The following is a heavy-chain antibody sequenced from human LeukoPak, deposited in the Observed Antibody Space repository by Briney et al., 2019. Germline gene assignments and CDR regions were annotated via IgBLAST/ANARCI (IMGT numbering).Heavy chain of an antibody. Sequence: SETLSLTCNVSGGSISSYYWSWIRQPPGKGLEWIGYIYYSGSTNYNPSLKSRVTISVDTSKNQFSLKLSSVTAADTAVYYCARGRGSTVTNDYWGQGTLVTVSS. CDR3: ARGRGSTVTNDY. V-gene: IGHV4-59*01. D-gene: IGHD4-17*01. J-gene: IGHJ4*02. CDR1: GGSISSYY. CDR2: IYYSGST.